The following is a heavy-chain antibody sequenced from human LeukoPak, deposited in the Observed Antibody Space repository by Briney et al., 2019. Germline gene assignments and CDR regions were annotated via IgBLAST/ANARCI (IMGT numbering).Heavy chain of an antibody. CDR1: GGSISSGSYY. Sequence: SETLSLTCTVSGGSISSGSYYWSWIRQPAGKGLEWIGRIYTSGSTNYNPSLKSRVTISVDTSKNQFSLKLSSVTAADTAVYYCASTSSSGAFDIWGQGTMVTVSS. CDR3: ASTSSSGAFDI. V-gene: IGHV4-61*02. CDR2: IYTSGST. J-gene: IGHJ3*02. D-gene: IGHD6-13*01.